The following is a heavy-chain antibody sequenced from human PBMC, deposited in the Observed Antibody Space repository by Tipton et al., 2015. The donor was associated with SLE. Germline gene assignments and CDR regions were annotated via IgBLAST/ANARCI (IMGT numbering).Heavy chain of an antibody. J-gene: IGHJ6*04. D-gene: IGHD1-7*01. Sequence: TLSLTCTVSGGSISRSNFYWAWIRQPPGKGLEWIGYIYYSGNTYYNPSLGSRLTISVDTSKDQFSLRLTSVTAADTAVYYCARATDWNLSPDVWGKGTTVTVSS. CDR1: GGSISRSNFY. CDR3: ARATDWNLSPDV. CDR2: IYYSGNT. V-gene: IGHV4-31*03.